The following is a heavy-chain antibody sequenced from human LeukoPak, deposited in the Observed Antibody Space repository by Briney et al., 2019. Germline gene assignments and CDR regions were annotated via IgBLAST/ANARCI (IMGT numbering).Heavy chain of an antibody. Sequence: PGRSLRLSCAASGFTFSIAWMTWVRQAPGKGLEWVANIKQDGSEKYYVDSVKGRFTISRDNAKNSLYLQVNSLRAEDTAVYYCARDTGWYHLDYWGQGALVTVSS. CDR2: IKQDGSEK. J-gene: IGHJ4*02. CDR3: ARDTGWYHLDY. D-gene: IGHD6-19*01. CDR1: GFTFSIAW. V-gene: IGHV3-7*01.